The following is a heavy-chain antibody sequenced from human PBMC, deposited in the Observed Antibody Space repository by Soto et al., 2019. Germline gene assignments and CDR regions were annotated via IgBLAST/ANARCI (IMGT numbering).Heavy chain of an antibody. J-gene: IGHJ5*02. V-gene: IGHV3-23*01. Sequence: LRLSCAASGFSFSRYLMTWVRQTPGQGLEWVSSISGRGDATYYADSVKGRFTISRDNSKNTLFLQMNSLGADDTAVYYCAKDPILTTTPSFDPWGQGTLVTVSS. D-gene: IGHD3-9*01. CDR1: GFSFSRYL. CDR3: AKDPILTTTPSFDP. CDR2: ISGRGDAT.